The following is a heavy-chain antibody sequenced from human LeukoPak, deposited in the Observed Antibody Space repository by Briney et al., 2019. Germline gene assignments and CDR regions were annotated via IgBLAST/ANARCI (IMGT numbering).Heavy chain of an antibody. J-gene: IGHJ5*02. CDR1: GYTFTSYD. Sequence: ASVKVSCKASGYTFTSYDINWVRQATGQGLEWMRWMNPNSGNTGYAQKFQGRVTITRNTSISTAYMELSSLRSEDTAVYYCARGGEYSGSYYDWFDPWGQGTLVTVSS. V-gene: IGHV1-8*03. CDR3: ARGGEYSGSYYDWFDP. CDR2: MNPNSGNT. D-gene: IGHD1-26*01.